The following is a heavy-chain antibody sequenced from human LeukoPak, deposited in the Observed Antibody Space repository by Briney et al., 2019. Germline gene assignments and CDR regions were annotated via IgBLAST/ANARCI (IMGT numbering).Heavy chain of an antibody. D-gene: IGHD6-19*01. V-gene: IGHV4-59*12. CDR2: IYCSGST. CDR3: ARVAGSGWYADAFDI. CDR1: GGSISSYY. Sequence: SETLSLTCTVSGGSISSYYWSWIRQPPGKGLEWIGYIYCSGSTNYNPSLKSRVTISVDTSKNQFSLKLSSVTAADTAVYYCARVAGSGWYADAFDIWGQGAMVTVSS. J-gene: IGHJ3*02.